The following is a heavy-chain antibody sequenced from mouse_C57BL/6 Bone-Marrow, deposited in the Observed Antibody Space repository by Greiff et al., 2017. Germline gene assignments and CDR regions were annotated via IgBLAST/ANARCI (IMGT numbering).Heavy chain of an antibody. V-gene: IGHV14-4*01. CDR1: GFNIKDDY. CDR3: TEGYYWFAY. CDR2: IDPENGDT. J-gene: IGHJ3*01. D-gene: IGHD2-3*01. Sequence: EVQLQQSGAELVRPGASVKLSCTASGFNIKDDYMHWVKQRPEQGLEWIGWIDPENGDTEYASKFQGKATITADTSSNTAHLQLSSLTSEDTAVYYCTEGYYWFAYWGQGTLVTVSA.